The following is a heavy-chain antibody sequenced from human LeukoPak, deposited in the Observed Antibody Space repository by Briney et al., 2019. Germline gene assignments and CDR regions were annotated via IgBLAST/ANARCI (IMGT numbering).Heavy chain of an antibody. V-gene: IGHV5-51*01. CDR3: ARQGPSDY. CDR2: IFPRDSDT. CDR1: GYIFSTSW. J-gene: IGHJ4*02. Sequence: GESLKISFKTSGYIFSTSWIGWVRQLPGKGLEWMGIIFPRDSDTRYSPSFQGQVTISADKSISTAYLQGSSLKASETAIYYCARQGPSDYWGQGTLVTVSS.